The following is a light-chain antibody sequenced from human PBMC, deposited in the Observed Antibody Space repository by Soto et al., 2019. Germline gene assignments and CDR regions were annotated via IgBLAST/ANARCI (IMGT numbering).Light chain of an antibody. J-gene: IGKJ1*01. V-gene: IGKV3-20*01. Sequence: EIVLTQSPGTLSLSPGERATLSCRASQSVSNSYIAWYQQKPGQAPRLLIYGASSRATGIPDRFSGSGSGKDFTLTISRLEPEDVALYYCQQDGSSPWKCGQGTKVEIK. CDR3: QQDGSSPWK. CDR1: QSVSNSY. CDR2: GAS.